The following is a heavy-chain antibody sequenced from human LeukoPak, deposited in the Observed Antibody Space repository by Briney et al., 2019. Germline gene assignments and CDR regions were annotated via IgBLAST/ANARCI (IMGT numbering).Heavy chain of an antibody. CDR3: AREGTYYYDSSGYWDAFDI. J-gene: IGHJ3*02. V-gene: IGHV1-18*01. Sequence: GASVKVSCKASGYTFTSYGISWVRQAPGQGLEWMGWISAYNGNTNYAQKLQGRVTMTTDTSTSTAYMELRSLRSDDTAVYYCAREGTYYYDSSGYWDAFDIWGQGTMVTVSS. CDR2: ISAYNGNT. D-gene: IGHD3-22*01. CDR1: GYTFTSYG.